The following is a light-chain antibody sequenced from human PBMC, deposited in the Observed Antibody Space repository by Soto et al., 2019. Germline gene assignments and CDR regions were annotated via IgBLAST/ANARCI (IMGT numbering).Light chain of an antibody. Sequence: EIVLTQSPATLSLSPGERATLSCRASQSVSSYLAWYQQKPGQAPRLLIYDASNRATGIPARFSGSGSGTDFTLTISSLEPEDFAVYYCQQRSNWPPRTFGGGTKVDIK. CDR1: QSVSSY. J-gene: IGKJ4*01. V-gene: IGKV3-11*01. CDR3: QQRSNWPPRT. CDR2: DAS.